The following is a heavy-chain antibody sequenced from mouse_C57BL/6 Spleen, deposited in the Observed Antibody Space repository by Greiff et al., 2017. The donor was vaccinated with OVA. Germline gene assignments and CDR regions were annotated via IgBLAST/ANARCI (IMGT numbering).Heavy chain of an antibody. CDR3: THRLAY. V-gene: IGHV14-4*01. CDR1: GFNIKDDY. Sequence: EVQVVESGAELVRPGASVKLSCTASGFNIKDDYMHWVKQRPEQGLEWIGWIDPENGDTEYASKFQGKATITADTSSNTAYLQLSSLTSEDTAVYYCTHRLAYWGQGTLVTVSA. J-gene: IGHJ3*01. CDR2: IDPENGDT.